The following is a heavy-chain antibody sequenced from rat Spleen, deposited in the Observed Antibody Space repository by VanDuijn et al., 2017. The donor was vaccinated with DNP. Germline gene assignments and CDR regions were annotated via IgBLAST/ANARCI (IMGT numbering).Heavy chain of an antibody. Sequence: EVQLVESGGGLVQPGRSLKLSCTASGFTFSDYAMAWVRQAPKKGLEWVATIIYDGSSTYYRDSVKGRFTISRDNAKSTLYLQMDSLRSEDTATYYCSSMYRYNSNRLFDYWGQGVMVTVSS. CDR2: IIYDGSST. CDR1: GFTFSDYA. CDR3: SSMYRYNSNRLFDY. D-gene: IGHD1-5*01. J-gene: IGHJ2*01. V-gene: IGHV5-17*01.